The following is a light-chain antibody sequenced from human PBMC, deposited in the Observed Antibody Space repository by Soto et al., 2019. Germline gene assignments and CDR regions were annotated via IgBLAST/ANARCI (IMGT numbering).Light chain of an antibody. J-gene: IGKJ1*01. CDR1: QSISNR. Sequence: DIQMTQSPSTLSASVGDRVTITCRASQSISNRLAWYQQKPGKAPKVLIYDASSLESGVPSRFSGSGSATEFILTTSSLQPDDFAPYHCQQYGGVCTFGQGTKVEIK. CDR3: QQYGGVCT. V-gene: IGKV1-5*01. CDR2: DAS.